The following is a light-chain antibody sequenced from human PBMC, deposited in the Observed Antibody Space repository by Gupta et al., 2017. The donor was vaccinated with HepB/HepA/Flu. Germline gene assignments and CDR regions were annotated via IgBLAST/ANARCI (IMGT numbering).Light chain of an antibody. V-gene: IGKV3-20*01. J-gene: IGKJ2*03. CDR2: GTY. CDR3: HQHGYSQYS. CDR1: QSVSTSY. Sequence: EIVLTQSPGTLSLSPGEGATLSCRASQSVSTSYLAWYQQKPGQAPRLLIYGTYTRATGIPDRFSGSGSGTDFSLTISRLEPDDFAVYHCHQHGYSQYSFGQGTKLEMK.